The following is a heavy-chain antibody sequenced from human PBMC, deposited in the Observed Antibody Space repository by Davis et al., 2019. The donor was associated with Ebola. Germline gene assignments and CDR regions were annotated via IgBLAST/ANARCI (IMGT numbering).Heavy chain of an antibody. D-gene: IGHD3-22*01. Sequence: ASVKVSCKASGYTFTSYDINWVRQATGQGLEWMGWMNPNSGNTGYAQKFQGRVTMTRNTSISTAYMELSSLRSEDTAVYYCARAKMGYYDSSGRYYFDYWGQGTLVTVSS. V-gene: IGHV1-8*01. CDR3: ARAKMGYYDSSGRYYFDY. CDR1: GYTFTSYD. J-gene: IGHJ4*02. CDR2: MNPNSGNT.